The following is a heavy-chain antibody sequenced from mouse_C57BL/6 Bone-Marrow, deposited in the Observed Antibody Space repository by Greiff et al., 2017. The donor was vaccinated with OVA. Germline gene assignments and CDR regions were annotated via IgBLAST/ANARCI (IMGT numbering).Heavy chain of an antibody. CDR3: TTSDAYHHWYFDV. CDR2: IDPEDGDT. J-gene: IGHJ1*03. D-gene: IGHD2-3*01. CDR1: GFNIKDYY. Sequence: EVQLQQSGAELVRPGASVKLSCTASGFNIKDYYMHWVKQRPEQGLEWIGRIDPEDGDTEYAQKFQGKATMTADTSSNTAYLELSSLTSEYTAFYYCTTSDAYHHWYFDVWGTGTTVTVSS. V-gene: IGHV14-1*01.